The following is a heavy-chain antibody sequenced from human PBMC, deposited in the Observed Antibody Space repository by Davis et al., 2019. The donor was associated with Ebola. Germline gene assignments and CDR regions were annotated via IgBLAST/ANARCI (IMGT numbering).Heavy chain of an antibody. V-gene: IGHV4-59*08. J-gene: IGHJ6*04. CDR2: IFYSGTT. CDR1: GGSISSSY. Sequence: MPSETLSLTCTVSGGSISSSYWTWIRQPPGKGLEWIGYIFYSGTTNYNPSLKSRITISVDTSKNQFSLKLSSVTAADTAVYYCARLTGTDYGMDVWGKGTTVTVSS. D-gene: IGHD1-20*01. CDR3: ARLTGTDYGMDV.